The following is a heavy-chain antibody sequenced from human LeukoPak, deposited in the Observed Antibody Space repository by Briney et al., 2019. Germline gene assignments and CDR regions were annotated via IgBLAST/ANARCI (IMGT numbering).Heavy chain of an antibody. CDR1: GYTLTEFS. J-gene: IGHJ4*02. CDR2: FNPEDGET. V-gene: IGHV1-24*01. CDR3: AAFRGGRPPPPY. D-gene: IGHD3-16*01. Sequence: GASVKVSCKVSGYTLTEFSMHWVRQAPGKGLEWMGGFNPEDGETIYAQKFQGRVTMTEDTSTDTAYMELTSLRSEDAAVYYCAAFRGGRPPPPYGGQGPLVTVS.